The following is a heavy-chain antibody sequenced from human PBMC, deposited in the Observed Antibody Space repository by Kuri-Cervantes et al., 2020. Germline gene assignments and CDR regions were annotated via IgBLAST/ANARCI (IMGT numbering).Heavy chain of an antibody. V-gene: IGHV1-46*01. CDR1: GDTFSSYG. CDR2: INPSGGST. J-gene: IGHJ4*02. D-gene: IGHD2-15*01. Sequence: ASVKVSCKAFGDTFSSYGFSWVRQAPGQGLEWMGIINPSGGSTTYAQKFQGRVTMTRDTSTSTVYMELSSLRSEDTAVYYCARDRCGGSCYFDYWGQGTLVTVSS. CDR3: ARDRCGGSCYFDY.